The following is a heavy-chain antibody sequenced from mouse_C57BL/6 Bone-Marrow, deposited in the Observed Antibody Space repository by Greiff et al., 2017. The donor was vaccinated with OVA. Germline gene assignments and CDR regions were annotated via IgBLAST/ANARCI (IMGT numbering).Heavy chain of an antibody. D-gene: IGHD1-1*01. CDR3: AIYYGSSSKYFDY. V-gene: IGHV1-69*01. CDR1: GYTFTSYW. Sequence: QVQLQQPGAELVMPGASVKLSCKASGYTFTSYWMHWVKQRPGQGLEWIGEIDPSDSYTNYNQKFKGKSTLTVDKSSSTAYMQLSSLTSEDSAVYYCAIYYGSSSKYFDYWGQGTTLTVSS. J-gene: IGHJ2*01. CDR2: IDPSDSYT.